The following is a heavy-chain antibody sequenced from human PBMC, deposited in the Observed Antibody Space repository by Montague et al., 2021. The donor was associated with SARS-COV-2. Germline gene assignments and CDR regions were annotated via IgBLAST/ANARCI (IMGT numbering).Heavy chain of an antibody. D-gene: IGHD6-13*01. CDR3: AGSPPGIAAAGTVAAFDI. Sequence: SETLSLTCTVSGGSISSSSSNWGWIRQPPGKGLEWIGSIYYSGSTYYXPSLKSRVTISVDTSKNQFSLKLSSVTAADTAVYYCAGSPPGIAAAGTVAAFDIWGQGTMVTVSS. CDR2: IYYSGST. J-gene: IGHJ3*02. CDR1: GGSISSSSSN. V-gene: IGHV4-39*01.